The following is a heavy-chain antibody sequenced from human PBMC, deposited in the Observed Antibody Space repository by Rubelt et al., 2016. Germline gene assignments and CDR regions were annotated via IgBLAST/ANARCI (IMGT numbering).Heavy chain of an antibody. CDR1: GYSISSGYY. CDR3: ARHTYYYYYMDV. V-gene: IGHV4-38-2*02. CDR2: IYYSGST. Sequence: QVQLQESGPGLVKPSETLSLTCTVSGYSISSGYYWGWIRQPPGKGLEWIGRIYYSGSTYYNPSLKSRVTISVDTSKNQFSLKLSSVTAADTAVYYCARHTYYYYYMDVWGKGTTVTVSS. J-gene: IGHJ6*03.